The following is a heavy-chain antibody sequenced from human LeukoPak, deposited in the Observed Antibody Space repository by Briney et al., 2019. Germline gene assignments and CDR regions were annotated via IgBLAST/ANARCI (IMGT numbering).Heavy chain of an antibody. D-gene: IGHD5-12*01. CDR2: INHSGST. V-gene: IGHV4-34*01. CDR1: GGSFSGYY. CDR3: ARGRGRIFDY. Sequence: SETLSLTCAVYGGSFSGYYWSWIRQPPGKGLEWIGEINHSGSTNYNPSLKSRVTISVDTSKNQFSLRLSSVTAADTAVYYCARGRGRIFDYWGQGTLVTVSS. J-gene: IGHJ4*02.